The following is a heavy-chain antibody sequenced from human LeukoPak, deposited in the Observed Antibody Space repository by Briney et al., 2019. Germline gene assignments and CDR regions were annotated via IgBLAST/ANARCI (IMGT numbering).Heavy chain of an antibody. CDR3: ASASGSYYTLPYYFDY. V-gene: IGHV4-31*03. CDR2: IYYSGST. CDR1: GGSISSAGYY. J-gene: IGHJ4*02. Sequence: PSQTLSLTCTVSGGSISSAGYYWSWIRPHPGKGLEWIGYIYYSGSTYYNPSLKSRVTISVDTSKNQFSLELSSVTAADTAVYHCASASGSYYTLPYYFDYWGQGTLVTVSS. D-gene: IGHD3-10*01.